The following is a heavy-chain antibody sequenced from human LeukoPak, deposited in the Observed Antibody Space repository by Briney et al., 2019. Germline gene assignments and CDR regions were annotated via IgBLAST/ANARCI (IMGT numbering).Heavy chain of an antibody. CDR3: ARENQGWDYYYYYHMDV. CDR2: TYHRSKWYN. D-gene: IGHD3-16*01. J-gene: IGHJ6*03. CDR1: GDSVSSNSAA. Sequence: PSQTLSLTCALSGDSVSSNSAAWNWIRQSPSRGLEWLGRTYHRSKWYNEYAESVKSRLTISPDTSKNQFSLQLKSVTPEDTAVYYCARENQGWDYYYYYHMDVWGKGTTVTISS. V-gene: IGHV6-1*01.